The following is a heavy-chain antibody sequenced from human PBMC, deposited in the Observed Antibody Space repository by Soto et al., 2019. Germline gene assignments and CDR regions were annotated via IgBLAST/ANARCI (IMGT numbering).Heavy chain of an antibody. J-gene: IGHJ4*02. D-gene: IGHD3-16*01. CDR1: GFTFATSG. V-gene: IGHV3-30*18. CDR2: ISYHGSNK. CDR3: AKGRLRGYAEPIDY. Sequence: QVQLVESGGGVVQPGRSLRLSCAASGFTFATSGMHWVRQAPGKGLEWVAVISYHGSNKYYADSVKGRFTISRDNSKNTLYLQMNRLRPEDTAVFYCAKGRLRGYAEPIDYWGQGTLVTVSS.